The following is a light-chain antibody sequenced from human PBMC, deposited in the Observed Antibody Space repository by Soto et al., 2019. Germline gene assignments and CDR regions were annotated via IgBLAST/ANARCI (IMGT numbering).Light chain of an antibody. CDR2: SAS. J-gene: IGKJ1*01. Sequence: DIRMTQSPSTLSASLGARVTISCRATRNIDSWLAWYQQRPGGIPQLLIYSASNLQNGVPSRFSGSGSGTDFTLTINGLQPDDFATYYCQEFHSSSRTFGQGTRVDMK. CDR1: RNIDSW. CDR3: QEFHSSSRT. V-gene: IGKV1-5*03.